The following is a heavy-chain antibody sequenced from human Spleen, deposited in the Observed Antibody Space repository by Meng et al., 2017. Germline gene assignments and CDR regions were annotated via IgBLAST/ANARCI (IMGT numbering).Heavy chain of an antibody. V-gene: IGHV4-34*01. Sequence: QLQQWGVGLLKPWETLSPTCVVAGGSFSDYYWSWIRQPPGKGLEWIGEINHSGSTNYNPSLESRATISVDTSQNNLSLKLSSVTAADSAVYYCARGPTTMAHDFDYWGQGTLVTVSS. CDR2: INHSGST. CDR1: GGSFSDYY. J-gene: IGHJ4*02. D-gene: IGHD4-11*01. CDR3: ARGPTTMAHDFDY.